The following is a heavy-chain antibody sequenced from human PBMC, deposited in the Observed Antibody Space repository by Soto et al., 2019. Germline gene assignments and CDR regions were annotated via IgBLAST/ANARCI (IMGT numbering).Heavy chain of an antibody. Sequence: QVQLQESGPGLVKPSGTLSLTCAVSGGSISSSDWWSWVRQPPGKGLEWIGEIYHSGNTNYNPSLQRRVTISLDKSTNQFSLKLSSVTAADTAVYYCARDPGDGDYEGYYYYGMDVWGQGTTVTVSS. CDR2: IYHSGNT. CDR3: ARDPGDGDYEGYYYYGMDV. J-gene: IGHJ6*02. D-gene: IGHD4-17*01. CDR1: GGSISSSDW. V-gene: IGHV4-4*02.